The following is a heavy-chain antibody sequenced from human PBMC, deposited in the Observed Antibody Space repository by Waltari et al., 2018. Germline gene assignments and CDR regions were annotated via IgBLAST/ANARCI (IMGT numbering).Heavy chain of an antibody. CDR1: GFTFSGYS. Sequence: EVQLVESGGGLVKPGGSLRPSCEASGFTFSGYSMNCVRQAPGKGLEWVSSISGDSRFIYYADSVNGRFTISSDDAKNSLYLQMNSLRVEDTAVYYCARDRRGYFDYWGPGTLVSVSS. CDR3: ARDRRGYFDY. V-gene: IGHV3-21*01. CDR2: ISGDSRFI. J-gene: IGHJ4*02. D-gene: IGHD3-16*01.